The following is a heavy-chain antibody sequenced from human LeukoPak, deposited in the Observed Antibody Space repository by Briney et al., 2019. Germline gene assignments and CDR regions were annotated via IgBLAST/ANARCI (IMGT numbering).Heavy chain of an antibody. CDR1: GGSISSYY. D-gene: IGHD4-23*01. V-gene: IGHV4-59*01. CDR2: IYYSGST. Sequence: SETLSLTCTASGGSISSYYWSWIRQPPGKGLEWIGYIYYSGSTNYNPSLKSRVTISVDTSKNQFSLKLSSVTAADTAVYYCAREAGDDYGGKVDYWGQGTLVTVSS. CDR3: AREAGDDYGGKVDY. J-gene: IGHJ4*02.